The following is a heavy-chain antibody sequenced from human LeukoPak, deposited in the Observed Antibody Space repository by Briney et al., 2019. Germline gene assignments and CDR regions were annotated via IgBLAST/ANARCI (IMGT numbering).Heavy chain of an antibody. Sequence: GEPLKISCKGSGYSFTSYWIGWVRQMPGKGLEWMGIFYPGVFDTSYRPSFKGQVPPSAEMSISTAYLQWSSLKPANTPRYYCARQDNSRVFDYCGQGTLVTVSS. V-gene: IGHV5-51*01. CDR2: FYPGVFDT. CDR3: ARQDNSRVFDY. J-gene: IGHJ4*02. CDR1: GYSFTSYW. D-gene: IGHD5-24*01.